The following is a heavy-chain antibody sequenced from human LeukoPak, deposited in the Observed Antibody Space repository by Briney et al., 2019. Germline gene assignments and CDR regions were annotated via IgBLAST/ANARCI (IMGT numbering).Heavy chain of an antibody. D-gene: IGHD3-3*01. CDR1: VFTFSSYW. CDR2: INSDGSST. CDR3: ARDLQSPYYDFWSGYYVGFDY. Sequence: GGSLRLSCAASVFTFSSYWMHWVRQAPGKGLVWVSHINSDGSSTSYADSVKGRFTISRDNAKNTLYLQMNSLRAEDTAVYYCARDLQSPYYDFWSGYYVGFDYWGQGTLVTVSS. J-gene: IGHJ4*02. V-gene: IGHV3-74*01.